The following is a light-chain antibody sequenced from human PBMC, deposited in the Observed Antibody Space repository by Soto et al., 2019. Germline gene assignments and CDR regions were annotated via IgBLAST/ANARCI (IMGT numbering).Light chain of an antibody. CDR2: SNN. Sequence: QSALAQTPSASGTPGQRVTISCSGTSSSLGSNTVNWYQQLPGTAPKLLIYSNNQRPSGVPDRFSGSKSGTSASLAISGLQSEDEADYYCAAWDDSMNGYVFGSGTKVIV. V-gene: IGLV1-44*01. CDR1: SSSLGSNT. CDR3: AAWDDSMNGYV. J-gene: IGLJ1*01.